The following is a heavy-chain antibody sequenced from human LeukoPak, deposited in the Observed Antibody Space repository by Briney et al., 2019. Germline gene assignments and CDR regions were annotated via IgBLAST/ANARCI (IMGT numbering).Heavy chain of an antibody. V-gene: IGHV1-18*01. Sequence: ASVKVSCKASGYTFTSYGISWVRQAPGQGLEWMGWLSAYNGNTNYAQKLQGRVTITTDTSTSTAYMELRSLGSDETAVYYCARDTEDIVVVPAAVNWFDPWGEETLLTASS. CDR2: LSAYNGNT. CDR3: ARDTEDIVVVPAAVNWFDP. J-gene: IGHJ5*01. CDR1: GYTFTSYG. D-gene: IGHD2-2*01.